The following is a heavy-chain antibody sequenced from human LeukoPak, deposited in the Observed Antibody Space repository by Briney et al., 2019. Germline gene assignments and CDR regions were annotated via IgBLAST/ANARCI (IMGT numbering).Heavy chain of an antibody. CDR2: ISYDGSNK. Sequence: GRSLRLSCAASGFTFSSYAMHWVRQAPGKGLEWVALISYDGSNKYYADSVKGRFTISRDNSKNTLYLQMNSLRAEDTAVYYCAKDHSSSVPNFDYWGQGTLVTVSS. J-gene: IGHJ4*02. CDR3: AKDHSSSVPNFDY. D-gene: IGHD6-13*01. CDR1: GFTFSSYA. V-gene: IGHV3-30*18.